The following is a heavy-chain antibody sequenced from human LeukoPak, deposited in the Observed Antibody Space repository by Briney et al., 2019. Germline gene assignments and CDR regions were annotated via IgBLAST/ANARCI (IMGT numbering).Heavy chain of an antibody. CDR2: IKSNTDGGTT. Sequence: GGSLRLSCAASGFTFSNAWMSWVRQAPGKGLEWVGRIKSNTDGGTTDYAAPVKGRFTISRDDSKNTLYLQMKTEETAVYYCTTEPSPLGGVDWFETWGAGDLVTVSS. V-gene: IGHV3-15*01. J-gene: IGHJ5*02. CDR1: GFTFSNAW. CDR3: TTEPSPLGGVDWFET.